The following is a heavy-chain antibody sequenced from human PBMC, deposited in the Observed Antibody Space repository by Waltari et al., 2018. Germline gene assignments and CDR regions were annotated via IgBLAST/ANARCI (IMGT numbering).Heavy chain of an antibody. CDR1: GGSFSGYY. J-gene: IGHJ6*02. Sequence: QVQLQQWGAGQLQPSETLSLTCAVYGGSFSGYYWGWIRQPPGQGLEWIGEINHNGNRKHNPSPRSRVTMLVDTSRSQFSLKLNSVTAADTAVYYCVRLEDCTGPGGNCYSGDSFALDVWGQGTTVTVSS. CDR3: VRLEDCTGPGGNCYSGDSFALDV. V-gene: IGHV4-34*02. CDR2: INHNGNR. D-gene: IGHD2-8*02.